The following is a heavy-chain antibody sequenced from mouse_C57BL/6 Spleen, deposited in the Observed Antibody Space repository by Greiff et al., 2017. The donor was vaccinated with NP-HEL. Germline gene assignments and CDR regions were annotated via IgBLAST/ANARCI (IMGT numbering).Heavy chain of an antibody. Sequence: LVESGAELVKPGASVKISCKASGYAFSSYWMNWVKQRPGKGLEWIGQIYPGDGDTNYNGKFKGKATLTADKSSSTAYMQLSSLTSEDSAVYFCARGDGNYFDYWGQGTTLTVSS. J-gene: IGHJ2*01. CDR1: GYAFSSYW. V-gene: IGHV1-80*01. CDR2: IYPGDGDT. CDR3: ARGDGNYFDY. D-gene: IGHD2-1*01.